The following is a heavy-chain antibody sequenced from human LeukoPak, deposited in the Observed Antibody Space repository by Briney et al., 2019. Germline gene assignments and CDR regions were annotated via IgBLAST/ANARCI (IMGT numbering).Heavy chain of an antibody. J-gene: IGHJ4*01. CDR1: GVSTTNGIYY. D-gene: IGHD6-19*01. V-gene: IGHV4-39*01. CDR2: VHNVGST. CDR3: ARHAEYNSGWHFYLDH. Sequence: SETLSLTCTVSGVSTTNGIYYWAWIRQPPGKGLEWIGSVHNVGSTYYNLSLRSRVTMSIDTSKNQFSLRLNSVTAADTAVYYCARHAEYNSGWHFYLDHWGHGILVTVSS.